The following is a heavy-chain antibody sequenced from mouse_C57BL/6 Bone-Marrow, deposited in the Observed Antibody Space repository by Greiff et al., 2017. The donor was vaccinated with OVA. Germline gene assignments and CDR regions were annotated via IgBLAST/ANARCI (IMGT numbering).Heavy chain of an antibody. D-gene: IGHD1-1*01. V-gene: IGHV5-4*01. Sequence: EVHLVESGGGLVKPGGSLKLSCAASGFTFSSYAMSWVRQTPEKRLEWVATISDGGSYTYYPDNVKGRFPIPRAHAKNNTYLQMSQLKSEDTAMYYCARAGDYGSSSFAYWGQGTLVTVSA. CDR1: GFTFSSYA. J-gene: IGHJ3*01. CDR2: ISDGGSYT. CDR3: ARAGDYGSSSFAY.